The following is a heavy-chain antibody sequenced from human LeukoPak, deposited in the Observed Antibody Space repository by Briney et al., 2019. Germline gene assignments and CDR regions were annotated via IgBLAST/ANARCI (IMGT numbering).Heavy chain of an antibody. V-gene: IGHV3-7*01. CDR3: AREAAAYHDYYYYYMDV. CDR1: GFTFSSYW. J-gene: IGHJ6*03. CDR2: IKQDGSER. Sequence: GGSLRLSCAASGFTFSSYWMSWVRQAPGKGLEWVANIKQDGSERYYVDSVKGRFTISRDNAKNSLYLQMNSLRAEDTAVYYCAREAAAYHDYYYYYMDVWGKGTTATVSS. D-gene: IGHD6-13*01.